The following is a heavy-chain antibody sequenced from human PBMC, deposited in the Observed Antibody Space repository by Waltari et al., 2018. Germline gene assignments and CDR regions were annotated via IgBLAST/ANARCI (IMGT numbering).Heavy chain of an antibody. J-gene: IGHJ6*02. V-gene: IGHV3-23*01. CDR3: AKYDSVTSYGMDV. D-gene: IGHD4-17*01. CDR1: GFTFSSYA. CDR2: ISGRGGST. Sequence: EVQLLESGGGLVQPGGSLRLSCAASGFTFSSYAMSWVRQAPGKGLEGVSAISGRGGSTYYADSVKGRFTISRDNSKNTLYLQMNSLRAEDTAVYYCAKYDSVTSYGMDVWGQGTTVIVSS.